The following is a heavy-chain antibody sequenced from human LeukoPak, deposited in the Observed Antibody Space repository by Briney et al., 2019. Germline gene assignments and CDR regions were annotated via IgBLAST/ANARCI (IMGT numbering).Heavy chain of an antibody. J-gene: IGHJ3*02. CDR1: GFPFSRYS. CDR3: ARASSKQLAGYLPDGFDI. CDR2: NSNSWSYV. D-gene: IGHD3-9*01. Sequence: PGGSLRLSCAASGFPFSRYSMHGVRQPPGKALEWVTSNSNSWSYVYYADSVKGRFTISRDNVKNSLSLQMNSLRADDAAVYYCARASSKQLAGYLPDGFDIWGQGTMVAVSS. V-gene: IGHV3-21*01.